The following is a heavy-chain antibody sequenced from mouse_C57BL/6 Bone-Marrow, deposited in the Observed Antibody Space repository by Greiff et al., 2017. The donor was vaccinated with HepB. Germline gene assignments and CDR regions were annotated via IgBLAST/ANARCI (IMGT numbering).Heavy chain of an antibody. CDR3: ASNLPHYYGSSYWYFDV. J-gene: IGHJ1*03. CDR1: GIDFSRYW. D-gene: IGHD1-1*01. Sequence: EVQLVESGGGLVQPGGSLKLSCAASGIDFSRYWMSWVRRAPGKGLEWIGEINPDSSTINYAPSLKDKFIISRDNAKNTLYLQMSKVRSEDTALYYCASNLPHYYGSSYWYFDVWGTGTTVTVSS. V-gene: IGHV4-1*01. CDR2: INPDSSTI.